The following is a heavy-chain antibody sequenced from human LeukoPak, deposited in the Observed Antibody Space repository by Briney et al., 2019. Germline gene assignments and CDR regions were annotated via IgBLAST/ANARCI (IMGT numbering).Heavy chain of an antibody. CDR1: GFTFNDYY. CDR2: INIGGTNT. CDR3: ATDGAGSDT. V-gene: IGHV3-11*01. J-gene: IGHJ5*02. Sequence: GGSLRLSCAASGFTFNDYYMSWIRQAPGKGLEWLSYINIGGTNTHYADSVKGRFTISRDNAKKSLYLEMNNLRAEDTAVYYCATDGAGSDTWGQGVLVTVSS.